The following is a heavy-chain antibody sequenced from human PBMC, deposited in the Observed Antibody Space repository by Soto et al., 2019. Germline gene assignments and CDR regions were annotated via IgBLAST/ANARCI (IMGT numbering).Heavy chain of an antibody. J-gene: IGHJ6*01. CDR1: GGSISSSNW. CDR2: IYHSGST. D-gene: IGHD3-22*01. CDR3: ARSPDSSGYYPRRYYYGMEG. Sequence: PSETLSLTCAVSGGSISSSNWRSWVRQPPGKGLEWIGEIYHSGSTNYNPSLKSRVTISVDKSKNQFSLKLSSVTAADTAVYYCARSPDSSGYYPRRYYYGMEGWGQGTTVTVTS. V-gene: IGHV4-4*02.